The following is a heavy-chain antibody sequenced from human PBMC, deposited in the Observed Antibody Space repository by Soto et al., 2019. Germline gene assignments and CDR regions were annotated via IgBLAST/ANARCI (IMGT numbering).Heavy chain of an antibody. CDR1: GFTFSSYA. D-gene: IGHD3-9*01. CDR3: AKASYDILTGYSPDY. V-gene: IGHV3-23*01. Sequence: GGSLRLSCAASGFTFSSYAMSWVRQAPGKGLEWVSTIRGSGGSTYYADSVKGRFTISRDNSKNTLYLQMNSLRAEDTAVYYCAKASYDILTGYSPDYWGQGTLVTVSS. J-gene: IGHJ4*02. CDR2: IRGSGGST.